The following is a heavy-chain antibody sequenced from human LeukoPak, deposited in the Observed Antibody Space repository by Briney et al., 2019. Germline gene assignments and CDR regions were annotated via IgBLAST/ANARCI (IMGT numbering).Heavy chain of an antibody. CDR2: ISWDGGST. V-gene: IGHV3-43D*03. Sequence: AGGSLRLSCAASGFTFDDYAMHWVRQAPGKGLEWVSLISWDGGSTYYADSVKGRFTISRDNSKNSLYLQMNSLRAEDTALYYCAKDIGVGSYYYYMDVWGKGTTVTVSS. CDR1: GFTFDDYA. D-gene: IGHD3-3*01. J-gene: IGHJ6*03. CDR3: AKDIGVGSYYYYMDV.